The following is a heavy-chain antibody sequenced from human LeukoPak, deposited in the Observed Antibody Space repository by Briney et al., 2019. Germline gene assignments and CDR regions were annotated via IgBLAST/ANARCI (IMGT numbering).Heavy chain of an antibody. CDR2: IIPIFGTA. CDR1: GGTFSSYA. V-gene: IGHV1-69*05. Sequence: SVKVSCKASGGTFSSYAISWVRQAPGQGLEWMGRIIPIFGTANHAQKFQGRVTITTDESTSTAYMELSSLRSEDTAVYYCARIDDYGDYEYWGQGTLVTVSS. D-gene: IGHD4-17*01. CDR3: ARIDDYGDYEY. J-gene: IGHJ4*02.